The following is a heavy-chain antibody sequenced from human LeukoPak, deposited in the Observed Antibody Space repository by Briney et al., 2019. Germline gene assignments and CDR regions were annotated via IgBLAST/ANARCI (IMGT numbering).Heavy chain of an antibody. CDR3: ARGYTSGWYYPEFDP. D-gene: IGHD6-19*01. CDR1: GYTFTGYY. J-gene: IGHJ5*02. Sequence: ASVKVSCKASGYTFTGYYLHWVRQAPGQGLEWMGWINPNSGDTNFSQKFQGRVTLSRDTSISTDYMELTRLRSDDTDMYYCARGYTSGWYYPEFDPWGQGTLVTVSS. CDR2: INPNSGDT. V-gene: IGHV1-2*02.